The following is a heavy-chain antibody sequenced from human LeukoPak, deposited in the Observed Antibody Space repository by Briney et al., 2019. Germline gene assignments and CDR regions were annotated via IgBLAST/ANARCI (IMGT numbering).Heavy chain of an antibody. CDR3: ARARSSYGYGDAFDI. J-gene: IGHJ3*02. V-gene: IGHV3-30*04. Sequence: GRSLRLSCAASGFTFSTYAMHWVRQAPGKGLEWVAVISYDGSSKYYADSAKGRFTISRDNSKNTLYLQMNSLRAEDTAVYYCARARSSYGYGDAFDIRGQGTMVTVSS. CDR2: ISYDGSSK. CDR1: GFTFSTYA. D-gene: IGHD5-18*01.